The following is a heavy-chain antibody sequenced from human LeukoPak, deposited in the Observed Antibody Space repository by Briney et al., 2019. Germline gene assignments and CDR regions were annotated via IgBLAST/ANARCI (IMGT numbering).Heavy chain of an antibody. CDR3: ARDHNYAFDN. Sequence: GGSLRLSCVASGFPFSDYSMNWVRQAPGKGLEWISYIWNSRGNTKYADSMKGRFTISGDSAKNSLYLQISSLRVEDTAVYFCARDHNYAFDNWGQGTLVTVSS. CDR1: GFPFSDYS. V-gene: IGHV3-48*04. J-gene: IGHJ4*02. CDR2: IWNSRGNT. D-gene: IGHD1-1*01.